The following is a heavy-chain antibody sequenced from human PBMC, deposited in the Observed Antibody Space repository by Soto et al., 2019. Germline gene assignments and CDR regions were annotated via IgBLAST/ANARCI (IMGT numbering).Heavy chain of an antibody. Sequence: QVQLVQSGAEVKKPGASVKVSCKASGYTFTSYGISWVRQAPGQGLEWMGWISAYNGNTNYAQKLQGRVTMTTDTSTSSAYMELRSLRSDDTAVYYCARDSREYSSAPLPAMNYWGQGTLVTVSS. D-gene: IGHD6-19*01. V-gene: IGHV1-18*01. CDR2: ISAYNGNT. CDR1: GYTFTSYG. J-gene: IGHJ4*02. CDR3: ARDSREYSSAPLPAMNY.